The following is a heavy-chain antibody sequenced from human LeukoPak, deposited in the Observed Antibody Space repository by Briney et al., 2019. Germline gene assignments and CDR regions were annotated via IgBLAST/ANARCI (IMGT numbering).Heavy chain of an antibody. D-gene: IGHD3-22*01. V-gene: IGHV3-21*01. CDR2: ITSGSSYI. Sequence: PGGSLRLSCAASGFTFSSYNMNWVRQAPGKGLEWVSSITSGSSYIYYADSVKGRFTISRDNAKNSLYLQMNSLRAEDTAVYYCAKVGYYYDSSGHAAFDIWGQGTMVTVSS. CDR1: GFTFSSYN. J-gene: IGHJ3*02. CDR3: AKVGYYYDSSGHAAFDI.